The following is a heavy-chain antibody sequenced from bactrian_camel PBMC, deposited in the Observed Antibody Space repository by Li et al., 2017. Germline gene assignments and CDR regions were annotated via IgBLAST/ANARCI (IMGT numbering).Heavy chain of an antibody. Sequence: VQLVESGGGLVQPGGTLRLSCAASGFTFSIRDMSWVRQPTGKGLEWISGIKSHGDGTYYAESVKGRFTISRDNAKKMVYLQMNSLKTEDTAMYYCHSGGYFLKPPFNYWGQGTQVTVS. J-gene: IGHJ4*01. CDR2: IKSHGDGT. V-gene: IGHV3S40*01. D-gene: IGHD2*01. CDR3: HSGGYFLKPPFNY. CDR1: GFTFSIRD.